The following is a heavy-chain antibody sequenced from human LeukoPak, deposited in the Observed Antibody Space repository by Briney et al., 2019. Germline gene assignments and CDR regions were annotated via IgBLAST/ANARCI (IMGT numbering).Heavy chain of an antibody. D-gene: IGHD3/OR15-3a*01. CDR2: MNPNSGNT. J-gene: IGHJ6*03. V-gene: IGHV1-8*03. CDR1: GGNFSNYA. Sequence: ASVKVSCKASGGNFSNYAVNWVRQAPGQGLEWMGWMNPNSGNTGYAQKFQGRVTITRNTSISTAYMELSSLRSEDTGVYYCARASPSYSYYMDVWGKGTTVTVSS. CDR3: ARASPSYSYYMDV.